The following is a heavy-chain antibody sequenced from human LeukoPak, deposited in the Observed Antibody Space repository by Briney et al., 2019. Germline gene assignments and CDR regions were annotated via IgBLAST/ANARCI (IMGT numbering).Heavy chain of an antibody. D-gene: IGHD3-10*01. CDR1: GGSISSNY. V-gene: IGHV4-59*12. J-gene: IGHJ6*02. Sequence: PSETLSLTCTVSGGSISSNYWSWIRQPPGKGLEWIGYIYDSGSTNYNPSLKSRVTISVDTSKNQFSLKLSSVTASDTPLCYCVRGPGGTGTRPHYTYDYGIYVWGQGTTVTVSS. CDR2: IYDSGST. CDR3: VRGPGGTGTRPHYTYDYGIYV.